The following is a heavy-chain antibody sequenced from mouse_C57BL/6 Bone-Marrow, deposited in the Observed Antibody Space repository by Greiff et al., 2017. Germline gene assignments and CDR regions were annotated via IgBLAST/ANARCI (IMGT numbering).Heavy chain of an antibody. V-gene: IGHV14-2*01. CDR2: IDPEDGET. Sequence: EVKLMESGAELVKPGASVKLSCTASGFNIKDYYMHWVKQRTEQGLEWIGRIDPEDGETKYAPKFQGKATITADTSSNTAYLQLSSLTSEDTAVYYCARGTVVADYYAMDYWGQGTSVTVAS. D-gene: IGHD1-1*01. J-gene: IGHJ4*01. CDR3: ARGTVVADYYAMDY. CDR1: GFNIKDYY.